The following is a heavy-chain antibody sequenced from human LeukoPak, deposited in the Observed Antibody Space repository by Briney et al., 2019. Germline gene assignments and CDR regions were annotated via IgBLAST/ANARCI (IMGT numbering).Heavy chain of an antibody. D-gene: IGHD3-9*01. J-gene: IGHJ4*02. Sequence: GGSLRLSCAASGFTFSSYAMHWVRQAPGKGLEWVSAISGSGGSTYYADSVKGRFTISRDNSKNTLYLQMNSLRAEDTAVYYCAKDPPTPLYYDILTGLNYFDYWGQGTLVTVSS. CDR1: GFTFSSYA. CDR2: ISGSGGST. V-gene: IGHV3-23*01. CDR3: AKDPPTPLYYDILTGLNYFDY.